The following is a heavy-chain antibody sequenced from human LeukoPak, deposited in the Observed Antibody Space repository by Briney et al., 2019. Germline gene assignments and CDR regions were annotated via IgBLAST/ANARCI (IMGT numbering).Heavy chain of an antibody. CDR1: GYSFSNYW. CDR2: IFPGDSDI. J-gene: IGHJ4*02. Sequence: GESLKIPCKGSGYSFSNYWIGWGRQMPGKGLEWMGIIFPGDSDIRYSPSFQGQVTISVDKSITTAYLQWSSLEASDTATYYCARRGRGGSGCLYYFDDWDQATVVTLSS. D-gene: IGHD3-10*01. CDR3: ARRGRGGSGCLYYFDD. V-gene: IGHV5-51*01.